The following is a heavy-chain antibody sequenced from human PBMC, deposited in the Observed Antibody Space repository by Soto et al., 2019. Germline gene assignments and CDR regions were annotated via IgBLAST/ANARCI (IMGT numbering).Heavy chain of an antibody. V-gene: IGHV3-7*04. CDR2: INQDGSEK. CDR1: ESTVSRDW. J-gene: IGHJ4*02. D-gene: IGHD2-15*01. CDR3: SGGVGAAF. Sequence: EVLLVESGGGLVQTGGSLRLSCAIFESTVSRDWMNWVRQAPGKGLEWVAHINQDGSEKYYVDSVKGRFTISRDNAMKSLYLQMNSLRPAATAMSDGSGGVGAAFWCQGTRVTVSS.